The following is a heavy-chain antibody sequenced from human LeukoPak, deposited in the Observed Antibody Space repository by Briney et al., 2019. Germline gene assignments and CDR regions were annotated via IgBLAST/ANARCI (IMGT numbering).Heavy chain of an antibody. V-gene: IGHV3-48*03. D-gene: IGHD3-22*01. CDR1: GFTLSTYE. Sequence: GGSLRLSCAASGFTLSTYEMIWVRQAPGKGLEWVSKISDSGGPIYYAESVKGRFIISRDNAKNSLFLQMNSLRAEDTAVYYCARAYYYDGSGYYRAFDSWGQGTLVTVSS. CDR3: ARAYYYDGSGYYRAFDS. J-gene: IGHJ4*02. CDR2: ISDSGGPI.